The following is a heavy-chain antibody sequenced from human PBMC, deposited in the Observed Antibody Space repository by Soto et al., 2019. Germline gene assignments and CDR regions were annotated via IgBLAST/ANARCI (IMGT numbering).Heavy chain of an antibody. V-gene: IGHV3-30*18. CDR2: ISYDGSNK. J-gene: IGHJ6*02. D-gene: IGHD3-3*01. CDR3: AKDVVTIFGVVRARYYYYGMDV. CDR1: VFTFSSYG. Sequence: GSLRLSCAASVFTFSSYGMHWVRQAPGKGLEWVAVISYDGSNKYYADSVKGRFTISRDNSKNTLYLQMNSLRAEDTAVYYCAKDVVTIFGVVRARYYYYGMDVWGQGTTVTVSS.